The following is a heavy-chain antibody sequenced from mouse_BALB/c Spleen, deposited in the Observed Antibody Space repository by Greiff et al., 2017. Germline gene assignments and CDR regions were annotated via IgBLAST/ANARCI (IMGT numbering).Heavy chain of an antibody. J-gene: IGHJ3*01. V-gene: IGHV1-80*01. CDR3: ARRRIYYEFAY. CDR1: GYAFSSYW. CDR2: IYPGDGDT. Sequence: VNVVESGAELVRPGSSVKISCKASGYAFSSYWMNWVKQRPGQGLEWIGQIYPGDGDTNYNGKFKGKATLTADKSSSTAYMQLSSLTSEDSAVYFCARRRIYYEFAYWGQGTLVTVSA. D-gene: IGHD2-4*01.